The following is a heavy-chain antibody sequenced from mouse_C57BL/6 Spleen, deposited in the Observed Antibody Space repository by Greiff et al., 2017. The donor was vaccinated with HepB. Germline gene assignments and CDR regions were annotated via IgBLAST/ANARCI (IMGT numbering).Heavy chain of an antibody. CDR1: GFTFSDYG. Sequence: EVQLVESGGGLVKPGGSLKLSCAASGFTFSDYGMHWVRQAPEKGLEWVAYISSGSSTIYYADTVKGRFTISRDNAKNTLLLQMTSLRSEDTAMYYCARPKGFTTVVAPFDYWGQGTTLTVSS. CDR3: ARPKGFTTVVAPFDY. J-gene: IGHJ2*01. CDR2: ISSGSSTI. V-gene: IGHV5-17*01. D-gene: IGHD1-1*01.